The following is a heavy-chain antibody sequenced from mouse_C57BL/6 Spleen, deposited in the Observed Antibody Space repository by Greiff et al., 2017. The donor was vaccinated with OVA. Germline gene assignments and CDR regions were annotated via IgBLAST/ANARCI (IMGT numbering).Heavy chain of an antibody. CDR2: IRNKANNHAT. Sequence: EVQVVESGGGLVQPGGSMKLSCAASGFTFSDAWMDWVRQSPEKGLEWVAEIRNKANNHATYYAESVKGRFTISRDDSKSSVYLQMNSLRAEDTGIYYCTPNWEGYFDYWGQGTTLTVSS. J-gene: IGHJ2*01. CDR3: TPNWEGYFDY. D-gene: IGHD4-1*01. CDR1: GFTFSDAW. V-gene: IGHV6-6*01.